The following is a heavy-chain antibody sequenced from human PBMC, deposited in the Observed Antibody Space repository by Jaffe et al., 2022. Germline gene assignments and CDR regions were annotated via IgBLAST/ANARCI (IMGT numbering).Heavy chain of an antibody. CDR3: ARGNDYVWGSYRYTGDAFDI. Sequence: EVQLVESGGGLVQPGGSLRLSCAASGFTVSSNYMSWVRQAPGKGLEWVSVIYSGGSTYYADSVKGRFTISRHNSKNTLYLQMNSLRAEDTAVYYCARGNDYVWGSYRYTGDAFDIWGQGTMVTVSS. J-gene: IGHJ3*02. D-gene: IGHD3-16*02. CDR2: IYSGGST. V-gene: IGHV3-53*04. CDR1: GFTVSSNY.